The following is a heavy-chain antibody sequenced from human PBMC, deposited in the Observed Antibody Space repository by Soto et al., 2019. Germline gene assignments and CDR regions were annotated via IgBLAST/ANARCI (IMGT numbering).Heavy chain of an antibody. CDR3: ASDVHYYDSSGFYYFDY. CDR2: IYYSGST. CDR1: GGSISSGDYY. J-gene: IGHJ4*02. D-gene: IGHD3-22*01. V-gene: IGHV4-30-4*01. Sequence: SETLSLTCTVSGGSISSGDYYWSWIRQPPGKGLEWIGYIYYSGSTYYNPSLKSRVTISVDTSKNQFSLKPSSVTAADTAVYYGASDVHYYDSSGFYYFDYWGQGTLVTVSS.